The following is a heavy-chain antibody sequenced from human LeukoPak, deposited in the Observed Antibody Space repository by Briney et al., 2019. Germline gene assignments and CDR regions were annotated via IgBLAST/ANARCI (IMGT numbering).Heavy chain of an antibody. CDR1: GYTFTNND. Sequence: ASVKVSCKASGYTFTNNDINWVRQATGQGIEWTGWVSPDSGDTGYAPNFRGRVTMTTDTSINTAYMGLTSLTSEDTAIYYCTRGRAAGDWGQGTLVTVSS. D-gene: IGHD6-19*01. CDR3: TRGRAAGD. V-gene: IGHV1-8*01. CDR2: VSPDSGDT. J-gene: IGHJ4*02.